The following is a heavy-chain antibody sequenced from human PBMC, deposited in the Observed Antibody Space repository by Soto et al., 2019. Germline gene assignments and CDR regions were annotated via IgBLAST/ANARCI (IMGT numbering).Heavy chain of an antibody. Sequence: QVQLVQSGAEVKKPGASVKVSCKASGYTFTSYGISCVRQAPGQGLEWMGWISAYNGNTNYAQKLQGRVTMTTDTSTSTAYMELRSLRSDDTAVYYCARERITMVRGVIPKYYYYGMDVWGQGTTVTVSS. CDR1: GYTFTSYG. D-gene: IGHD3-10*01. CDR2: ISAYNGNT. CDR3: ARERITMVRGVIPKYYYYGMDV. J-gene: IGHJ6*02. V-gene: IGHV1-18*01.